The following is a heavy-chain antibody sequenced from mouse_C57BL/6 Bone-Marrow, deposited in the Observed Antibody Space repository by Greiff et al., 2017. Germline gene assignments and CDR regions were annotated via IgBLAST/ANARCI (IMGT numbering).Heavy chain of an antibody. Sequence: VQLQQSGAELVRPGASVKLSCTASGFNIKDDYMHWVKQRPEQGLEWIGWIDPANGDTKYASKFQGKATITADTSSNTAYMQLSSLTYEDTAVYYCTVSDDYYEEGWFAYWGQGTLVTVAA. V-gene: IGHV14-4*01. CDR1: GFNIKDDY. CDR3: TVSDDYYEEGWFAY. J-gene: IGHJ3*01. CDR2: IDPANGDT. D-gene: IGHD2-3*01.